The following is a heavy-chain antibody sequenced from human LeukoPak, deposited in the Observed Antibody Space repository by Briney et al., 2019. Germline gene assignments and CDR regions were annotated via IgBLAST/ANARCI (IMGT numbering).Heavy chain of an antibody. J-gene: IGHJ4*02. V-gene: IGHV3-23*01. CDR3: TKWSGFGDD. CDR2: ISGSGDST. D-gene: IGHD3-10*01. Sequence: GGSLRLSCAPSGFTFSINSMTWLRHTPGKGLEWVSGISGSGDSTFYADSVKGRFTISRENSRNTLYLQRSSLRPEDTAVYYCTKWSGFGDDWGQGTRVTVSS. CDR1: GFTFSINS.